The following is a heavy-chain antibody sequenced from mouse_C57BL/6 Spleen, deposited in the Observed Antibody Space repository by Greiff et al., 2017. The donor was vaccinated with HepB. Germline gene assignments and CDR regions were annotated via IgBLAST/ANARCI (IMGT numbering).Heavy chain of an antibody. CDR3: ARGYYGHYYAMDY. V-gene: IGHV1-64*01. J-gene: IGHJ4*01. Sequence: QVQLQQPGAELVKPGASVKLSCKASGYTFTSYWMHWVKQRPGQGLEWIGMIHPNSGSTNYNEKFKSKATLTVDKSSSTAYMQLSSLTSEDSAVYDCARGYYGHYYAMDYWGQGTSVTVSS. CDR2: IHPNSGST. D-gene: IGHD1-1*01. CDR1: GYTFTSYW.